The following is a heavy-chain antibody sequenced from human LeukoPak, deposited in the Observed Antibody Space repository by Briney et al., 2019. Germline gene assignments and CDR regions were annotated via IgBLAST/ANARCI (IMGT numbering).Heavy chain of an antibody. CDR1: GGSISSSSYY. D-gene: IGHD3-3*01. V-gene: IGHV4-39*07. Sequence: SETLSLTCTVSGGSISSSSYYWGWIRQPPGKGLEWIGEINHSGSTNYNPSLKSRVTISVDTSKNQFSLKLSSVTAADTAVYYCARKLWLSYFTIDPENAFDIWGQGTMVTVSS. CDR3: ARKLWLSYFTIDPENAFDI. J-gene: IGHJ3*02. CDR2: INHSGST.